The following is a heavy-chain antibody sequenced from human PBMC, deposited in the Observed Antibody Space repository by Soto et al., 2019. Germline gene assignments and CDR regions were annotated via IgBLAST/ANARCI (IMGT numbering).Heavy chain of an antibody. V-gene: IGHV3-23*01. Sequence: GSLRLSCAASGFTFSSYAMSWVRQAPGKGLEWVSAISGSGGSTYYADSVKGRFTISRDNSKNTLYLQMNSLRAEDTAVYYCAKHLSWEPTHLLDCWGQGTLVTVSS. D-gene: IGHD1-26*01. J-gene: IGHJ4*02. CDR3: AKHLSWEPTHLLDC. CDR2: ISGSGGST. CDR1: GFTFSSYA.